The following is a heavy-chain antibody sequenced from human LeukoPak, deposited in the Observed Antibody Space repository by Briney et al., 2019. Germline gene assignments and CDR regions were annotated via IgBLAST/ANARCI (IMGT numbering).Heavy chain of an antibody. CDR1: GFTVSSNY. D-gene: IGHD6-6*01. V-gene: IGHV3-53*01. CDR3: ARDLASIAARPS. Sequence: PGGSLRLSCAASGFTVSSNYMSWVRQAPGKGLEWVSVIYSGGSTYYADSVKGRFTISRDNSKNTLYPQMNSLRAEDTAVYYCARDLASIAARPSWGQGTLVTVSS. J-gene: IGHJ4*02. CDR2: IYSGGST.